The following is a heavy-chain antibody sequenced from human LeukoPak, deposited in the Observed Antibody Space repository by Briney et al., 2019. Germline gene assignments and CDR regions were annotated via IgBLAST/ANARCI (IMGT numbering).Heavy chain of an antibody. V-gene: IGHV3-11*04. D-gene: IGHD6-25*01. CDR3: AREWSSGYDY. J-gene: IGHJ4*02. CDR2: ISNSGGII. CDR1: GFTFSDYY. Sequence: GGSLRLSCAASGFTFSDYYMSWIRQAPGKGLEWVSYISNSGGIISYADSVKGRFTVSRDNAKNSLYLQMNSLRAEDTAVYYCAREWSSGYDYWGQGTLVTVSS.